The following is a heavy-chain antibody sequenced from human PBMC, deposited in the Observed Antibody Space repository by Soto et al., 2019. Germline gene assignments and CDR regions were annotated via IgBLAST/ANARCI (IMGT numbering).Heavy chain of an antibody. CDR2: INHSGST. D-gene: IGHD6-13*01. CDR3: ARLSSSWPVDY. V-gene: IGHV4-34*01. Sequence: PSATLSLTCAVYGGSFSGYYWSWIRQPPGKGLEWIGEINHSGSTNYNPSLKSRVTISVDTSKNQFSLKLSSVTAADTAVYYCARLSSSWPVDYWGQGTLVTVSS. J-gene: IGHJ4*02. CDR1: GGSFSGYY.